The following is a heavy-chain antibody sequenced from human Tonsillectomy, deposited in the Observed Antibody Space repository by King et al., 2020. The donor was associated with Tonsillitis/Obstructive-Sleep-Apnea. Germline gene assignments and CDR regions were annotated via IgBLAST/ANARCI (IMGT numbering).Heavy chain of an antibody. J-gene: IGHJ4*02. D-gene: IGHD3-10*01. V-gene: IGHV3-15*01. Sequence: VQLVESGGGLVQPGGSLRLSCAASGFTFSHAGMSWVRQAPGTGLEWGGRINSKTDGGSIDHTAPVKDRFTISRDDSKNRLYLQRNSLKTEATAVYYCTARGGRYWGQGTLVTVSS. CDR1: GFTFSHAG. CDR3: TARGGRY. CDR2: INSKTDGGSI.